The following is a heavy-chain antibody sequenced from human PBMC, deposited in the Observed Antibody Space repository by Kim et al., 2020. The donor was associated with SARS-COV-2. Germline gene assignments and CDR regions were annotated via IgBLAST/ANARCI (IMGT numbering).Heavy chain of an antibody. CDR1: GGSISSYY. J-gene: IGHJ6*03. V-gene: IGHV4-59*01. CDR3: ARETYYYGSGSYWGYYYYYMDV. Sequence: SETLSLTCTVSGGSISSYYWSWIRQPPGKGLEWIGYIYYSGSTNYNPSLKSRVTISVDTSKNQFSLKLSSVTAADTAVYYCARETYYYGSGSYWGYYYYYMDVWGKGTTVTVSS. CDR2: IYYSGST. D-gene: IGHD3-10*01.